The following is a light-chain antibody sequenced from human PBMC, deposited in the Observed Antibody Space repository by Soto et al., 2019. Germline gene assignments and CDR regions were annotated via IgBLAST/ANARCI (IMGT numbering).Light chain of an antibody. CDR2: AVS. Sequence: QSVLTQPASVSGSPGQSITISCTGNSSDVGAYNYVSWYQQHPGRAPKLVIYAVSSRPSGVSNRFSGSKSDNTASRTISGLQAEDEADYYCSSYTNRRIYVFGTGTKITVL. CDR1: SSDVGAYNY. CDR3: SSYTNRRIYV. V-gene: IGLV2-14*01. J-gene: IGLJ1*01.